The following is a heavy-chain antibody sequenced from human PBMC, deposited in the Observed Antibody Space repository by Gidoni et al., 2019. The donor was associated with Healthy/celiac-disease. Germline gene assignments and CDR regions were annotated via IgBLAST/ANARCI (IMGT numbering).Heavy chain of an antibody. Sequence: QVQLQQWGAGLLKPSETLSLTCAVYGGSFSGYYWSWIRQPPGKGLEWIGEINHSGSTNYNPSLKSRVTISVDTSKNQFSLKLSSVTAADTAVYYCARVIAAAGLWAFDIWGQGTMVTVSS. V-gene: IGHV4-34*01. J-gene: IGHJ3*02. CDR3: ARVIAAAGLWAFDI. D-gene: IGHD6-13*01. CDR1: GGSFSGYY. CDR2: INHSGST.